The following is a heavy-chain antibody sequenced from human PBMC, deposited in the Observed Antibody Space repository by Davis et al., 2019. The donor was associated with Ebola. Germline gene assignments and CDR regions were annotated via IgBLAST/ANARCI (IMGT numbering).Heavy chain of an antibody. CDR2: INHSGST. Sequence: SETLSLTCAVYGGSFSGYYWSWIRQPPGKGLEWIGEINHSGSTNYNPSLKSRVTISVDTSKNQFSLKQSSVTAADTAVYYCARLGPRFLEWLFWFDPWGQGTLVTVSS. J-gene: IGHJ5*02. CDR3: ARLGPRFLEWLFWFDP. V-gene: IGHV4-34*01. D-gene: IGHD3-3*01. CDR1: GGSFSGYY.